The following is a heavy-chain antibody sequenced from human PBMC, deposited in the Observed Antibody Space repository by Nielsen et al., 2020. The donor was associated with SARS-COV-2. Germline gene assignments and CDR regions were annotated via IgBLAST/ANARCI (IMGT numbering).Heavy chain of an antibody. CDR3: ARGGRWLQYRDAFDI. Sequence: ETLSLTCTVSGGSISSYYWSWIRQPPGKGLEWIGYIYYSGSTNYNPSLKSRVTISVDTSKNQFSLKLSSVTAADTAVYYCARGGRWLQYRDAFDIWGQGTMVTVSS. V-gene: IGHV4-59*12. J-gene: IGHJ3*02. CDR1: GGSISSYY. D-gene: IGHD5-24*01. CDR2: IYYSGST.